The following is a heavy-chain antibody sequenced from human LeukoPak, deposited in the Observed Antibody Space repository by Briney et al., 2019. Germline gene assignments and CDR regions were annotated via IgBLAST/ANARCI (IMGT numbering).Heavy chain of an antibody. V-gene: IGHV3-23*01. CDR2: FSGSGGST. CDR1: GFIFSNYA. D-gene: IGHD6-13*01. Sequence: GGSLRLSCAASGFIFSNYAMSWVRQAPGKGLQWVSAFSGSGGSTYYADSVKGRFTISRDNAKNSLCLQMNSLRAEDTAVYYCAKGRSRAAAGSDYWGQGTLVTVSS. CDR3: AKGRSRAAAGSDY. J-gene: IGHJ4*02.